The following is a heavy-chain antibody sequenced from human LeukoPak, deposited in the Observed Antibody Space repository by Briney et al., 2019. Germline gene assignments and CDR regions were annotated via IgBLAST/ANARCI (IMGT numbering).Heavy chain of an antibody. CDR1: GGSISSGDYY. CDR3: ARDPYYDFWSGSAVGMDV. J-gene: IGHJ6*02. CDR2: IYYSGST. V-gene: IGHV4-30-4*01. Sequence: SQTLSLTCTVSGGSISSGDYYWSWIRQPPGKGLEWIGYIYYSGSTYYNPSLKSRVTISVDTSKNQFSLKLSSETAADTAVYYCARDPYYDFWSGSAVGMDVWGQGTTVTVSS. D-gene: IGHD3-3*01.